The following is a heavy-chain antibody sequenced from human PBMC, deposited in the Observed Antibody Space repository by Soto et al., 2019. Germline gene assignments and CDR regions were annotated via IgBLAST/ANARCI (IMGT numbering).Heavy chain of an antibody. J-gene: IGHJ5*02. V-gene: IGHV4-31*03. CDR3: ARDRNYGDYVGWFDP. D-gene: IGHD4-17*01. CDR2: IYYSGST. CDR1: GGSISSGGYY. Sequence: QVQLQESGPGLVKPSQTLSLTCTVSGGSISSGGYYWSWIRQHPGKGLEWIGYIYYSGSTYYNPSLKSRVTISVDTSKNQFSLKLSSVTAADTAVYYCARDRNYGDYVGWFDPWGQGTLVTVSS.